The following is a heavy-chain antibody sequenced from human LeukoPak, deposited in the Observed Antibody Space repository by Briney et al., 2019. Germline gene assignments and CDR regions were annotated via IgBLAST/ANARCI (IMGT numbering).Heavy chain of an antibody. CDR2: ISSGGDTI. V-gene: IGHV3-48*03. J-gene: IGHJ4*02. Sequence: GGSLRLSCAASGFIFSSYEMNWVRQAPGKGLEWVSYISSGGDTIYYADSVKGRFTISRDNVKNSLYLQMNSLRAEDTAVYYCARDGGFYYDSSGYQDFDYWGQGTLVTVSS. CDR3: ARDGGFYYDSSGYQDFDY. D-gene: IGHD3-22*01. CDR1: GFIFSSYE.